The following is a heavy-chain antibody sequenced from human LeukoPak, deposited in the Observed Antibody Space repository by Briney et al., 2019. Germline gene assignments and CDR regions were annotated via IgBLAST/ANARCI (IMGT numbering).Heavy chain of an antibody. J-gene: IGHJ6*02. CDR3: ARDPLWFGELYGMDV. V-gene: IGHV4-34*01. D-gene: IGHD3-10*01. CDR1: GGSFSGYY. Sequence: SETLSLTCAVYGGSFSGYYWSWIRQPPGKGLEWIGEINHSGSTNYNPSLKSRVTISADTSKNQFSLKLSSVTAADTAVYYCARDPLWFGELYGMDVWGQGTTVTVSS. CDR2: INHSGST.